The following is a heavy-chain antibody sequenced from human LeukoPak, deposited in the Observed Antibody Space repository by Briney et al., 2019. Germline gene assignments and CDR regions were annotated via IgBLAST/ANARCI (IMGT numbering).Heavy chain of an antibody. CDR3: AKELRPNDY. CDR1: GFTFSSHA. D-gene: IGHD4-17*01. J-gene: IGHJ4*02. Sequence: PGGSLRLSCAASGFTFSSHAMSWVRQAPGRGLEWVSSIDISGSNAHYADSVKGRFTTSRDNSRNTLYLQVDSLRAEDSAIYYCAKELRPNDYWGQGTLVTVSS. V-gene: IGHV3-23*01. CDR2: IDISGSNA.